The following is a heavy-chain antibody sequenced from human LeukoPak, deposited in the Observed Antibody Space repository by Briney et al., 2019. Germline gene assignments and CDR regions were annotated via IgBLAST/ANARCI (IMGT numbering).Heavy chain of an antibody. CDR2: INPNKGDT. J-gene: IGHJ4*02. CDR3: TRSSWDCSSGSCYSNMNFDY. D-gene: IGHD2-15*01. Sequence: GASVKVSCKASGYTFAGYYIHWVRRAPGQGLEWLGWINPNKGDTKSAQKSRDRVIMTTDTSLTTAYMEVINLSSDDTAVYYCTRSSWDCSSGSCYSNMNFDYWGQGTLVTVSS. CDR1: GYTFAGYY. V-gene: IGHV1-2*02.